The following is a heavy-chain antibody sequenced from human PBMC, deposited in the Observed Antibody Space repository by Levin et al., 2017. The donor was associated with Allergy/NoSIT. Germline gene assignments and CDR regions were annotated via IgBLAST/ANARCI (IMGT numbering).Heavy chain of an antibody. Sequence: GGSLRLSCTASGFAFTNVWMSWVRQAPGKGLEWIGRITSQTDGGTTDYPAPVKGRFTISRDDSKNTLYLQMNSLRTEDTAVYYCATDVRCSGGSCYASGIDYWGQGTLVTVSS. D-gene: IGHD2-15*01. CDR1: GFAFTNVW. CDR2: ITSQTDGGTT. V-gene: IGHV3-15*01. J-gene: IGHJ4*02. CDR3: ATDVRCSGGSCYASGIDY.